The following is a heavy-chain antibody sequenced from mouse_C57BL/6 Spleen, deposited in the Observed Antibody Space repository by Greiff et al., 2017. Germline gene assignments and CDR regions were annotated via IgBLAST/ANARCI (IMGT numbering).Heavy chain of an antibody. J-gene: IGHJ1*03. D-gene: IGHD1-1*02. CDR2: IYPGDGST. CDR3: ARTENGGDWYFDV. V-gene: IGHV1-78*01. CDR1: GYTFTDPT. Sequence: VKLQESDAELVKPGASVKISCKVSGYTFTDPTIHWMKQRPEQGLEWIGCIYPGDGSTKYTTKFKGKATLTADKSSSTAYMQLNSLTSEDTAVYFCARTENGGDWYFDVWGTGTTVTVSS.